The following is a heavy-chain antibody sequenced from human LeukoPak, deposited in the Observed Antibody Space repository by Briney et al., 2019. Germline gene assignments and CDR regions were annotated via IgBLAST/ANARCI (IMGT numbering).Heavy chain of an antibody. CDR2: INPNSGGT. Sequence: ASVKVSCKASGYTFTGYYMHWVRQAPGQGLEWMGWINPNSGGTNYAQKFQGRVTMTRDTSISTVYMELSRLRSDDTAVYYCARVFENYDYGDYEFAYWGQGTLVTVSS. V-gene: IGHV1-2*02. D-gene: IGHD4-17*01. J-gene: IGHJ4*02. CDR3: ARVFENYDYGDYEFAY. CDR1: GYTFTGYY.